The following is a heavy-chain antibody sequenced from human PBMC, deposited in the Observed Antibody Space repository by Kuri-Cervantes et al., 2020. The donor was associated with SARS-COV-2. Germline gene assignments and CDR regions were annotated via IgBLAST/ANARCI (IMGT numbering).Heavy chain of an antibody. CDR3: AKSYPIAVYGPFDY. V-gene: IGHV3-9*01. Sequence: GGSLRLSCAASGFTFDDYAMHWVRQAPGKGLEWVSGISRNSGGIGYADSVKGRFTISRDNAKNSLYMQMSSLRAEDTALYYCAKSYPIAVYGPFDYWGQGTLVTVSS. D-gene: IGHD6-19*01. CDR1: GFTFDDYA. CDR2: ISRNSGGI. J-gene: IGHJ4*02.